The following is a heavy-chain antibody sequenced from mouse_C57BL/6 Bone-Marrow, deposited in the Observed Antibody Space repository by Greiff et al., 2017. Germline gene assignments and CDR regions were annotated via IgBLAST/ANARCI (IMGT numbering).Heavy chain of an antibody. D-gene: IGHD2-14*01. Sequence: DVMLVESGEGLVKPGGSLKLSCAASGFTFSSYAMSWVRQTPEKRLEWVAYISSGGDYIYYADTVKGRFTIARDKARNTLYLQMSSLKSEDTAMYYCTRDRRRAVDYWGQGTSVTVSS. V-gene: IGHV5-9-1*02. J-gene: IGHJ4*01. CDR2: ISSGGDYI. CDR1: GFTFSSYA. CDR3: TRDRRRAVDY.